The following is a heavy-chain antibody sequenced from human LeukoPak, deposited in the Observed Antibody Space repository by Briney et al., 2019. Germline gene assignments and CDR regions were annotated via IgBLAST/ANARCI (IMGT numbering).Heavy chain of an antibody. CDR2: IYYSGST. J-gene: IGHJ3*02. D-gene: IGHD5-24*01. CDR3: ARRAIDGYNRPSNAFDI. V-gene: IGHV4-39*01. Sequence: SETLSLTCTVSGGSISSYHWNWIRQPPAKGLEWIGSIYYSGSTYYNPYLKSRVTISVDTSKNQFSLKLSSVTAADTAVYYCARRAIDGYNRPSNAFDIWGQGTVVTVSS. CDR1: GGSISSYH.